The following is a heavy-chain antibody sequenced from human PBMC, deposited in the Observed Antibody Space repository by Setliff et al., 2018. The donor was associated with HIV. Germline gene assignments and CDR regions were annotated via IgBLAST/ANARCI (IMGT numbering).Heavy chain of an antibody. J-gene: IGHJ4*02. Sequence: ASVKVSCKASGYTFTSYHLHWLRQAPGQGLEWMGIIDPSGGSTNYAQKFQGRLTMTSDTSTSTVYMELSSLRSEDTAVYYCARAVASRNIRGEYSFDYWGQGTLVTVS. CDR3: ARAVASRNIRGEYSFDY. CDR2: IDPSGGST. CDR1: GYTFTSYH. V-gene: IGHV1-46*01. D-gene: IGHD3-16*01.